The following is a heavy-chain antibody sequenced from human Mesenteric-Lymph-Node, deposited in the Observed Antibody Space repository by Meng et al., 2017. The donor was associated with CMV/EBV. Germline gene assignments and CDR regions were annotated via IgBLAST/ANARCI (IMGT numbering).Heavy chain of an antibody. CDR1: GYTFTSYA. CDR2: INAGNGNT. D-gene: IGHD3-10*01. V-gene: IGHV1-3*01. J-gene: IGHJ4*02. CDR3: ARAAYYYGSGSYFFDY. Sequence: GYTFTSYAMHWVRQAPGKRLEWMGWINAGNGNTKYSQKFQGRVTITRDTSASTAYMELSSLRSEDTAVYYCARAAYYYGSGSYFFDYWGQGTLVTVSS.